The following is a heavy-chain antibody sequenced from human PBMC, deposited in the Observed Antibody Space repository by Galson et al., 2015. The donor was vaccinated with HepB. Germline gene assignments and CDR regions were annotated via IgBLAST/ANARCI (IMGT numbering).Heavy chain of an antibody. J-gene: IGHJ5*02. CDR2: ISSSSSYI. CDR1: GFTFSSYS. D-gene: IGHD6-13*01. CDR3: ARDRVAAAGPNWFDP. Sequence: SLRLSCAASGFTFSSYSMNWVRQAPGKGLEWVSSISSSSSYIYYADSVKGRFTISRDNAKNSLYLQMNSLRAEDTAVYYRARDRVAAAGPNWFDPWGQGTLVTVSS. V-gene: IGHV3-21*01.